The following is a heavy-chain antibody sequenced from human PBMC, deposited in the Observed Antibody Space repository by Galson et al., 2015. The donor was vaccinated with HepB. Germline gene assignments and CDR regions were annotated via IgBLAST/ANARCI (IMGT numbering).Heavy chain of an antibody. Sequence: SCAASGGTFSSYTISWVRQAPGQGLEWMGRIIPILGIADYAQKFQGRVTITADKSTSTAYMELSSLRSEDTAVYYCARVGCSSTSCYFFTGWFDPWGQGTLVTVSS. CDR1: GGTFSSYT. CDR2: IIPILGIA. CDR3: ARVGCSSTSCYFFTGWFDP. V-gene: IGHV1-69*02. J-gene: IGHJ5*02. D-gene: IGHD2-2*01.